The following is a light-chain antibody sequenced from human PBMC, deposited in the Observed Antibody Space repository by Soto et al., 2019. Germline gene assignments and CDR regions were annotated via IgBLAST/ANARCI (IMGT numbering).Light chain of an antibody. Sequence: EIVLTQSPGTLSLSPGERAALSCRASQSVTSYLAWYQQKPGQAPRLLIYDASNRATGIPARFSGSGSGTDFTLTISSLQSEDFAVYYCQQYNNWPPITFGEGTRLEI. CDR1: QSVTSY. J-gene: IGKJ5*01. V-gene: IGKV3-11*01. CDR2: DAS. CDR3: QQYNNWPPIT.